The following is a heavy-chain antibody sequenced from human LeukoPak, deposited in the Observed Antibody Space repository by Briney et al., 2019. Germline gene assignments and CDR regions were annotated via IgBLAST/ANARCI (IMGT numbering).Heavy chain of an antibody. Sequence: GGSLRLSCAASGFTFSNAWMSWVRQAPGKGLEWVSAISGSGGSTYYADSVKGRFTISRDNSKNTLYLQMNSLRAEDTAVYYCACSGSYYDAFDIWGQGTMVTVSS. CDR3: ACSGSYYDAFDI. CDR2: ISGSGGST. CDR1: GFTFSNAW. J-gene: IGHJ3*02. V-gene: IGHV3-23*01. D-gene: IGHD3-10*02.